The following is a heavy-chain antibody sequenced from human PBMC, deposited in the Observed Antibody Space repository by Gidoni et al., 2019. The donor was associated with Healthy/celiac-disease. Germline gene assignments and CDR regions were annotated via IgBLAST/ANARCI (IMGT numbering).Heavy chain of an antibody. D-gene: IGHD6-25*01. CDR2: IWYDGSNK. J-gene: IGHJ3*02. CDR1: GFTFSSYG. V-gene: IGHV3-33*01. Sequence: QVQLVESGGGVVQPGRSLRLSCAASGFTFSSYGMHWVRQAPGKGLELVAVIWYDGSNKYYADSVKGRFTISRDNSKNTLYLKMNSLRAEDTAVYYCAREGIAASGAFDIWGQGTMVTVSS. CDR3: AREGIAASGAFDI.